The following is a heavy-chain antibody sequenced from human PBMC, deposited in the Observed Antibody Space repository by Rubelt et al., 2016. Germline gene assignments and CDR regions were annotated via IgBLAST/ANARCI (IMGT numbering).Heavy chain of an antibody. Sequence: QVQLVQSGAEVKKTGASVKVSCKASGYTFTSYGISWVRQAPGQGLEWMGWISAYNGNTHYAKKIQGRVTITTDTSTSTAYMELRSLRSDETAVYYCARYRAVAGDIDYWGQGTLVTVSS. CDR2: ISAYNGNT. V-gene: IGHV1-18*01. CDR1: GYTFTSYG. D-gene: IGHD6-19*01. CDR3: ARYRAVAGDIDY. J-gene: IGHJ4*02.